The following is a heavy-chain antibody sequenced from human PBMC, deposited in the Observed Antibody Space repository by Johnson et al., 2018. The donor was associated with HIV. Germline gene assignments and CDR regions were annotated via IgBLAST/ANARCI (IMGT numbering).Heavy chain of an antibody. CDR1: GFTFRSYG. CDR3: ARRGGSGWSAFDI. Sequence: QVQLVESGGGVVQPGRSLRLSCVASGFTFRSYGMHWVRQAPGKGLEWVAFVSYDGTNEFYADSVKGRFTVSRDSSKNTLFLQRNSLRAEDTALYCCARRGGSGWSAFDIWGQWTMVTVSS. CDR2: VSYDGTNE. J-gene: IGHJ3*02. V-gene: IGHV3-30*03. D-gene: IGHD6-19*01.